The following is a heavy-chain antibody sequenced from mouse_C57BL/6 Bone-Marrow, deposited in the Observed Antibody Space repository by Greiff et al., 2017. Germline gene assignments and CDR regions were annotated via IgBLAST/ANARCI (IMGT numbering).Heavy chain of an antibody. J-gene: IGHJ4*01. CDR2: IDPDSGGT. D-gene: IGHD1-1*01. Sequence: QVQLQQSGAELVKPGASVKLSCKASGYTFTSYWMHWVKQRPGRGLKWIGRIDPDSGGTKYNEKFKSKATLTADKASSTAYMQLSSLTSEDSAVSYCYGGGCCYAMDFWGQGTSVTVSS. V-gene: IGHV1-72*01. CDR1: GYTFTSYW. CDR3: YGGGCCYAMDF.